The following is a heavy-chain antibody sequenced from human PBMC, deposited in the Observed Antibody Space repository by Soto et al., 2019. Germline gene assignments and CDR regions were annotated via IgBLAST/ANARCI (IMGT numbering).Heavy chain of an antibody. J-gene: IGHJ6*03. CDR3: ARARGYSGYETYYYYYYMDV. CDR2: IYSGGST. D-gene: IGHD5-12*01. Sequence: GGSLGLSCAASGFTVSSNYMSWVRQAPGKGLEWVSVIYSGGSTYYADSVKGRFTISRHNSKNTLYLQMNSLRAEDTAVYYCARARGYSGYETYYYYYYMDVWGKGTTVTVSS. V-gene: IGHV3-53*04. CDR1: GFTVSSNY.